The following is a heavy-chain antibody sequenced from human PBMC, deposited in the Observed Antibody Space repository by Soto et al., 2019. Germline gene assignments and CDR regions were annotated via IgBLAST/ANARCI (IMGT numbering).Heavy chain of an antibody. V-gene: IGHV3-74*01. Sequence: VHLVESGGGLVQPGGSRSSPCEASGSTFSNNWMPWVRQRPGEGLVWVSRIPSDGKSKAYAESVKGRFAISRDNAKNTLYLQMNGLTAEDTAVYYCARESGDWPLNWFDPWGQGTLVTVSS. CDR2: IPSDGKSK. CDR3: ARESGDWPLNWFDP. CDR1: GSTFSNNW. J-gene: IGHJ5*02. D-gene: IGHD2-21*02.